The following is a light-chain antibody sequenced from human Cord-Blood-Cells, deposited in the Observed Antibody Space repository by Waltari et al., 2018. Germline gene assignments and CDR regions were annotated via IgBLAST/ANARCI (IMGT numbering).Light chain of an antibody. Sequence: DIQMTHSPSTLSASVGDIVTITCRASKSISSWLAWYQHKPGKAPKPLLYKSSSLQSGVPSRFSRSGSGTELTLTISSLRPDDFATYYCQQYNSYTLTFGGGTRWRSN. V-gene: IGKV1-5*03. CDR3: QQYNSYTLT. CDR2: KSS. CDR1: KSISSW. J-gene: IGKJ4*01.